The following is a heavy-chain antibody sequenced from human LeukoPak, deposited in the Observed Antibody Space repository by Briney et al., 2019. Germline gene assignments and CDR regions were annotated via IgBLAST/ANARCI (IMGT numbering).Heavy chain of an antibody. Sequence: PGGSLRLSCAASGFTFSSYSMNWVRQAPGKGLEWVSYISSSGSTIYYADSVKGRFTISRDNAKNSLYLQMNSLRAEDTAVYYCASTPYGSGSTKYFQHWGQGTLVTVSS. CDR2: ISSSGSTI. CDR1: GFTFSSYS. V-gene: IGHV3-48*04. CDR3: ASTPYGSGSTKYFQH. D-gene: IGHD3-10*01. J-gene: IGHJ1*01.